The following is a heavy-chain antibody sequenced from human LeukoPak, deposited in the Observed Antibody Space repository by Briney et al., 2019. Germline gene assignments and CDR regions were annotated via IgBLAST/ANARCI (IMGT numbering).Heavy chain of an antibody. J-gene: IGHJ4*02. D-gene: IGHD5-24*01. CDR2: ISYDGSNK. CDR1: GFTFSSYG. Sequence: GGSLRLSCAAAGFTFSSYGMHWVRQAPGKGLEWVAVISYDGSNKYYADSVKGRFTISRDNSKNTVYLQMNSLRAEDTAVYYCAKDFATSILDFWGQGTLVTVSS. CDR3: AKDFATSILDF. V-gene: IGHV3-30*18.